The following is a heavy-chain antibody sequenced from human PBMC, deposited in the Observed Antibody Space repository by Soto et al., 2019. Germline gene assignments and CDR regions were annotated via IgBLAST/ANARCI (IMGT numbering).Heavy chain of an antibody. D-gene: IGHD6-19*01. CDR2: INSDGSST. CDR1: GFTFSSYW. J-gene: IGHJ4*02. Sequence: EVPLVESGGGLVQPEGSLRVSCAASGFTFSSYWMHWVRQAPGKGLVWVSRINSDGSSTSYADAVKGRSTISRDNAKNTLYLQWNSLRAEDTAIYYCARRGAVAGLHDWGQGTLVTVPS. V-gene: IGHV3-74*01. CDR3: ARRGAVAGLHD.